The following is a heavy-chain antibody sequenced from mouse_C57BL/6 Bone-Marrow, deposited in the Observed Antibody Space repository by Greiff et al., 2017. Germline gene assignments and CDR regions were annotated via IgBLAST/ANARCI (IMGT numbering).Heavy chain of an antibody. CDR2: ISSGSSTI. J-gene: IGHJ3*01. D-gene: IGHD2-12*01. CDR3: AREDYSYGGAWFAY. Sequence: EVHLVESGGGLVKPGGSLKLSCAASGFTFSDYGMHWVRQAPEKGLEWVAYISSGSSTIYYAVTVKGRFTISRDNAKNTLFLQMSSLRSEDTAMYYCAREDYSYGGAWFAYWGQGTLVTVSA. CDR1: GFTFSDYG. V-gene: IGHV5-17*01.